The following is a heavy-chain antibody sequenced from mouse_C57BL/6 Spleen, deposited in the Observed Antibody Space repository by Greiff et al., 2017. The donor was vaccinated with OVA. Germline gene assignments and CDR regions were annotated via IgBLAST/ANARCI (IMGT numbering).Heavy chain of an antibody. J-gene: IGHJ2*01. Sequence: QVQLQQPGAELVRPGSSVKLSCKASGYTFTSYWMDCVKQRPGQGLEWIGNIYPSDSETHYNQKFKDKATLTVDKSSSTAYMQLSSLTSEDSAVYYCAKLNWDGTHFDYWGQGTTLTVSS. CDR2: IYPSDSET. V-gene: IGHV1-61*01. D-gene: IGHD4-1*01. CDR3: AKLNWDGTHFDY. CDR1: GYTFTSYW.